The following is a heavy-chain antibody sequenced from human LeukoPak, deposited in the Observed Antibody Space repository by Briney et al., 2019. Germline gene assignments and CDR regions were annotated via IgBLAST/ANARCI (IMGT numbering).Heavy chain of an antibody. CDR2: INHSGST. J-gene: IGHJ4*02. CDR3: ASALQPYYYYDSGSISYFDY. D-gene: IGHD3-10*01. V-gene: IGHV4-34*01. CDR1: GGSFSGYY. Sequence: SETLSLTCAVYGGSFSGYYWSWIRQPPGKGLEWIGEINHSGSTNYNPSLKSRVTISVDTSKNQFSLKLSSVTAADTAVYYCASALQPYYYYDSGSISYFDYWGQGTLVTVSS.